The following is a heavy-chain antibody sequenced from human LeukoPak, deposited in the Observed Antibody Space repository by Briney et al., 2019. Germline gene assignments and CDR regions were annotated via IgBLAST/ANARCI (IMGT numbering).Heavy chain of an antibody. V-gene: IGHV3-7*01. CDR2: IKQDGSEK. Sequence: GGSLRLSCAASGFTFSSYWMSWVRQAPGKGVEWVANIKQDGSEKYYVDSVKGRFTISRDNAKNSLYLQMNSLRAEDTAVYYCARVYERSRWVVGGSYFDYWGQGTLVTVSS. CDR1: GFTFSSYW. CDR3: ARVYERSRWVVGGSYFDY. D-gene: IGHD2-2*01. J-gene: IGHJ4*02.